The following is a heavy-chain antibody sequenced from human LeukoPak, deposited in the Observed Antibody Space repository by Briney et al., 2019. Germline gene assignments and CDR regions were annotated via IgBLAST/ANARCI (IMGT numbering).Heavy chain of an antibody. CDR1: GYTFTSYY. CDR2: INPSGGST. Sequence: ASVKVSCKASGYTFTSYYMHWVRQAPGQGLEWMGIINPSGGSTSYAQKFQGRVTMTRDTSTSTVYMELSSLRSEDTAVYYCARVIAAAGTHYYYGMDVWGQGTTVTVSS. D-gene: IGHD6-13*01. J-gene: IGHJ6*02. CDR3: ARVIAAAGTHYYYGMDV. V-gene: IGHV1-46*01.